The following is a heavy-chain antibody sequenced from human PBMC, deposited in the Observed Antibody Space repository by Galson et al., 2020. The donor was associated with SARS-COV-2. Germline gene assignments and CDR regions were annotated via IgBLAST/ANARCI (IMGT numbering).Heavy chain of an antibody. CDR2: ISYDGSNK. CDR3: AKLGDSSGYYYGYFQH. V-gene: IGHV3-30*18. CDR1: GFTFSSYG. J-gene: IGHJ1*01. D-gene: IGHD3-22*01. Sequence: GGSLRLSCAASGFTFSSYGMHWIRQAPGKGLEWVAVISYDGSNKYYADSVKGRFTISTDNSKNTLYLQMNSLRAEDTAVYYCAKLGDSSGYYYGYFQHWGQGTLVTVSS.